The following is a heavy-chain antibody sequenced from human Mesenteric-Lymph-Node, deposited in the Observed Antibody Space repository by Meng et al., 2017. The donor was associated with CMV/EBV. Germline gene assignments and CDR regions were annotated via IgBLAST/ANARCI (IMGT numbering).Heavy chain of an antibody. J-gene: IGHJ4*02. CDR1: GFTLSNVW. CDR2: IRSKTDGGTT. Sequence: SGFTLSNVWMSWVRQAPGKGLEWVGRIRSKTDGGTTNYAAPVEGTFTISRDDSKNTLYLQMNRLKTDDTALYYCATHSSRGYDSFDYWGQGTLVTVSS. D-gene: IGHD5-12*01. V-gene: IGHV3-15*01. CDR3: ATHSSRGYDSFDY.